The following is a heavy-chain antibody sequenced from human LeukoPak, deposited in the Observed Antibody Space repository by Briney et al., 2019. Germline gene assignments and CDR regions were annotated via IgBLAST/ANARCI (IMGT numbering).Heavy chain of an antibody. D-gene: IGHD3-3*01. CDR1: GGSFSSYY. CDR2: INHSGST. V-gene: IGHV4-34*01. J-gene: IGHJ6*03. CDR3: ARGLVSGITIFGGLKGMGMDV. Sequence: SETLSLTCAVYGGSFSSYYWSWIRQPPGKGLEWIGEINHSGSTNYNPSLKSRVTISVDTSKNQFSLKLSSVTAADTALYYCARGLVSGITIFGGLKGMGMDVWGKGTTVTLSS.